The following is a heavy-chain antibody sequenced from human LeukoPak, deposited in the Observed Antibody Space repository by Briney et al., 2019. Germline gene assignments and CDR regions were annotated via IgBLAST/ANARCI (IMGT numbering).Heavy chain of an antibody. V-gene: IGHV1-69*04. D-gene: IGHD3-22*01. CDR2: IIPIFGIA. CDR3: ASQGVDYYDSSRNAFDI. J-gene: IGHJ3*02. Sequence: SVKVSCKASGGTFSSYAISWVRQAPGQGLEWMGRIIPIFGIANYAQKFQGRVTITADKATSTAYMELSSLRSEDTAVYYCASQGVDYYDSSRNAFDIWGQGTMVTVSS. CDR1: GGTFSSYA.